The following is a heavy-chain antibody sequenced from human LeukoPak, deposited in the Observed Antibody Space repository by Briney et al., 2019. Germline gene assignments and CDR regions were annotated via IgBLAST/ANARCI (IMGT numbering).Heavy chain of an antibody. D-gene: IGHD4-17*01. Sequence: SQTLSLTCAVSAGSISSGGYSWSWIRQPPGKGLEWIGYIYHSGSTYYNPSLKSRVTISVDRSKNQFSLKLSSVTAADTAVYYCARGTYGDSNLFDYWGQGTLVTVSS. V-gene: IGHV4-30-2*01. CDR3: ARGTYGDSNLFDY. J-gene: IGHJ4*02. CDR2: IYHSGST. CDR1: AGSISSGGYS.